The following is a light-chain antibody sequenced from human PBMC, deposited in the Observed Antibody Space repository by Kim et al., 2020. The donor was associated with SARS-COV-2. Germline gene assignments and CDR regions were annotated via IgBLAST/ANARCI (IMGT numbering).Light chain of an antibody. Sequence: VSPGPPARITCSGGALPKSFAYWYQQKSGQAPVLVIYEDTKRPSGIPKRFSGSTSGTIATLTVSGAQVEDEADYYYYSTDSSRNAVFGGGTKLTVL. V-gene: IGLV3-10*01. J-gene: IGLJ2*01. CDR1: ALPKSF. CDR3: YSTDSSRNAV. CDR2: EDT.